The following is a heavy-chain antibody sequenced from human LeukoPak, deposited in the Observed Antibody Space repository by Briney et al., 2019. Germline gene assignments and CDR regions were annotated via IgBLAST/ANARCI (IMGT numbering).Heavy chain of an antibody. CDR3: ARGYYYGSGSYPWFDP. J-gene: IGHJ5*02. Sequence: GGSLRLSCAASGFTFSSYDMHWVRQATGKGLEWVSAIGTAGDTYYPGSVKGRFTISRENAKNSLYLQMNSLRAGDTAVYYCARGYYYGSGSYPWFDPWGQGTLVTVSS. CDR2: IGTAGDT. CDR1: GFTFSSYD. D-gene: IGHD3-10*01. V-gene: IGHV3-13*01.